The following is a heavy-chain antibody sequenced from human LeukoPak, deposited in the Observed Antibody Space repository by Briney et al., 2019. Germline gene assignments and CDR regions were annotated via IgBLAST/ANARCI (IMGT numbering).Heavy chain of an antibody. J-gene: IGHJ3*02. CDR2: IYYSGST. V-gene: IGHV4-59*08. D-gene: IGHD2-15*01. CDR1: GGSISSYY. CDR3: ARGVVAATDGTRYYHDAFDI. Sequence: SETLSLTCTVSGGSISSYYWSWIRQPPGKGLEWIGYIYYSGSTNYNPSLKSRVTISVDTSKNQFSLKLSSVTAADTAVYYCARGVVAATDGTRYYHDAFDIWGQGTMVTVSS.